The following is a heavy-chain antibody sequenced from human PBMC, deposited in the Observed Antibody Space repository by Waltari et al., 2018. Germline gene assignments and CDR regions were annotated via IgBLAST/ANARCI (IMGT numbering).Heavy chain of an antibody. V-gene: IGHV3-9*01. Sequence: EVQLVESGGGLVQPGRSLRLSCAASGFTFDDYAMHWVRQAPGKGLEWVSGISWNSGSIGYADSVKGRFTSSRDNAKNSLYLQMNSLRAEDTALYYCAKSALYYYYYYMDVWGKGTTVTVSS. CDR1: GFTFDDYA. J-gene: IGHJ6*03. CDR3: AKSALYYYYYYMDV. CDR2: ISWNSGSI.